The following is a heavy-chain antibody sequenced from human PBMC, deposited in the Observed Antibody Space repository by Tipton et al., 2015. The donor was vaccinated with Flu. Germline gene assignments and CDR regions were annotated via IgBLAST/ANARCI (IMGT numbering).Heavy chain of an antibody. Sequence: SLRLSCAAFGFTFSSYGMHWVRQAPGKGLEWVAFIRYDGSNKYYADSVKGRFTISRDNSKNTLYLQMNSLRAEDTAVYYCAKEEGYCSSTSCQITYYYYGMDVWGQGTTVTVSS. CDR2: IRYDGSNK. CDR1: GFTFSSYG. CDR3: AKEEGYCSSTSCQITYYYYGMDV. D-gene: IGHD2-2*01. V-gene: IGHV3-30*02. J-gene: IGHJ6*02.